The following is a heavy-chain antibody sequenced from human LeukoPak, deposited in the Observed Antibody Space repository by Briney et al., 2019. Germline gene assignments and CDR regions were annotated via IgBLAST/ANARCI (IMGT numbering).Heavy chain of an antibody. D-gene: IGHD3-3*01. V-gene: IGHV3-23*01. Sequence: GGSLRLSCAASGFTFSSYAMSWVRQAPGKGLEWVSAISGSGGSTYYADSVKGGFTISRDNSKNTLYLQMNSLRAEDTAVYYCANSPYDGYAFDIWGQGTMVTVSS. CDR2: ISGSGGST. CDR1: GFTFSSYA. CDR3: ANSPYDGYAFDI. J-gene: IGHJ3*02.